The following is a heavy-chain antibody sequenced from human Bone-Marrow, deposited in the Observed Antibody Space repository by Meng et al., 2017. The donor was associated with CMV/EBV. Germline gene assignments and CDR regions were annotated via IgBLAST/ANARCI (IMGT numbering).Heavy chain of an antibody. CDR2: ISSSSSTI. V-gene: IGHV3-48*04. CDR3: ARRCSSTSCYGGDNYYFDY. D-gene: IGHD2-2*01. CDR1: GFTFSSYS. Sequence: GGSLRLSCAASGFTFSSYSMNWVRQAPGKGLEWVSYISSSSSTIYYADSVKGRFTISRDNAKNSLYLQMNSLGAEDTAVYYCARRCSSTSCYGGDNYYFDYWGQGTLVTVSS. J-gene: IGHJ4*02.